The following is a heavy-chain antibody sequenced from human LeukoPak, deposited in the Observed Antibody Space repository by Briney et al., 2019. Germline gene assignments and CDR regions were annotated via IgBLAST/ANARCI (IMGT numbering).Heavy chain of an antibody. CDR3: ARDLYPMVRGVMHY. J-gene: IGHJ4*02. CDR1: GFTFSSYA. Sequence: PGGSLRLSCAASGFTFSSYAMHWVRQAPGKGLEWVAVISYDGSNKYYADSVKGRFTISRDNSKNTLYLQMNSLRAEDTAVYYCARDLYPMVRGVMHYWGQGTLVTVSS. CDR2: ISYDGSNK. D-gene: IGHD3-10*01. V-gene: IGHV3-30-3*01.